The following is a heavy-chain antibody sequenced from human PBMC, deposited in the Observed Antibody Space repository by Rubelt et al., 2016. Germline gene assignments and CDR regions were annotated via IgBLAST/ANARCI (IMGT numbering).Heavy chain of an antibody. CDR1: GGSINNYF. V-gene: IGHV4-59*01. CDR3: ARAGWGTHTVSAADF. D-gene: IGHD3-16*01. CDR2: VYYIGTT. Sequence: QVRLQESGPRLVKPSETLSLTCTVSGGSINNYFWNWIRQPPGKGLEWIGYVYYIGTTMYNPSLKSRVTISVDTSKNQFSRKLTSVTAADTAVYYCARAGWGTHTVSAADFWGQGTLVTVSS. J-gene: IGHJ4*02.